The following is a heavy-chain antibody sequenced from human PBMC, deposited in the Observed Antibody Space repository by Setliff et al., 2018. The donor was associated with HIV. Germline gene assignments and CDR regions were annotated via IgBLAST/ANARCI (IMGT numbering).Heavy chain of an antibody. Sequence: SETLSLTCTVSGGSISSYYWSWIRQPPGKGLEWIGYIYYSGTTNYNPSLKSRVTISVDTSKNQFSLKLSSVTAADTAVYYCSSFGRDYYYYYMDVWGKGTTVTVS. CDR2: IYYSGTT. CDR1: GGSISSYY. J-gene: IGHJ6*03. CDR3: SSFGRDYYYYYMDV. V-gene: IGHV4-59*08. D-gene: IGHD3-10*01.